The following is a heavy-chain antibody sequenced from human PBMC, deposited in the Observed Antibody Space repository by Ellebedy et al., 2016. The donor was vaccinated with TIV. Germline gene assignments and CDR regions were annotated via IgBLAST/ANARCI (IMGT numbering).Heavy chain of an antibody. V-gene: IGHV4-59*12. Sequence: SETLSLTXTVSGGSISSYYWSWIRQPPGKGLEWIGYIYYSGNTNYNPSLKSRVTISVDTSKNQFSLKLSSVTAADTAVYYCARRTYYDSRASFDYWGQGTLVTVSS. D-gene: IGHD3-22*01. CDR1: GGSISSYY. CDR2: IYYSGNT. CDR3: ARRTYYDSRASFDY. J-gene: IGHJ4*02.